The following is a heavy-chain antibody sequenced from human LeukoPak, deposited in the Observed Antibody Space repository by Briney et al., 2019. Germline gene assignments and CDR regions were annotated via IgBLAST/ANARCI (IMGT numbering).Heavy chain of an antibody. CDR1: GSTFTSYW. Sequence: GEPRQISCQASGSTFTSYWISWVRQLPGKGLEGMGMIDPRDAYTNYSPSLQGHVTISADKSISTAYLQWSRLKASDTAMYYCARHCTMGRGVIITAYSLIGYGMDVWGQGTTVTVSS. CDR3: ARHCTMGRGVIITAYSLIGYGMDV. V-gene: IGHV5-10-1*01. CDR2: IDPRDAYT. D-gene: IGHD3-10*01. J-gene: IGHJ6*02.